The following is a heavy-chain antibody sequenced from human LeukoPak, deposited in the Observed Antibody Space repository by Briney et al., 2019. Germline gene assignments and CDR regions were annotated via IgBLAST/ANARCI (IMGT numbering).Heavy chain of an antibody. D-gene: IGHD6-6*01. CDR2: IIPILGIA. J-gene: IGHJ4*02. CDR3: ARVGYSSSSSQYYFDY. V-gene: IGHV1-69*04. Sequence: SVKVSCKASGGTFSSYAISWVRQAPGQGLKWMGRIIPILGIANYAQKFQGRVTITADKSTSTAYMELSSLRSEDTAVYYCARVGYSSSSSQYYFDYWGQGTLVTVPS. CDR1: GGTFSSYA.